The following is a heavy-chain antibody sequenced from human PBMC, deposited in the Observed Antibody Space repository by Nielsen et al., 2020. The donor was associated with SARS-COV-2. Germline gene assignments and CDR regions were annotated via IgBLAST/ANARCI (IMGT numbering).Heavy chain of an antibody. CDR3: ARGALGDYMGSANYGLDAFDI. CDR1: EFTVSRTY. J-gene: IGHJ3*02. CDR2: IYSDGRT. V-gene: IGHV3-66*01. Sequence: GESLKISCEVSEFTVSRTYMSWVRQAPGKGLEWVSVIYSDGRTYYTHSVEGRFTISRDHSKNTLFLQMNSLTAEDTAVYYCARGALGDYMGSANYGLDAFDIWGQGTVVTVSS. D-gene: IGHD3-10*01.